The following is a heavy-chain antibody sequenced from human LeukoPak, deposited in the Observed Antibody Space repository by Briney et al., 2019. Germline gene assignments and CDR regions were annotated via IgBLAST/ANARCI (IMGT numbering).Heavy chain of an antibody. V-gene: IGHV4-30-2*01. CDR3: ARDGGRHKEWGLDY. J-gene: IGHJ4*01. CDR2: IYHSGST. CDR1: GGSISSGGYY. Sequence: SETLSLTCTVSGGSISSGGYYWSWIRQPPGKGLEWIGYIYHSGSTYYNPSLKSRVTISVDRSKNQFSLKLSSVTAADTAVYYCARDGGRHKEWGLDYWGQGTLVTVSS. D-gene: IGHD3-3*01.